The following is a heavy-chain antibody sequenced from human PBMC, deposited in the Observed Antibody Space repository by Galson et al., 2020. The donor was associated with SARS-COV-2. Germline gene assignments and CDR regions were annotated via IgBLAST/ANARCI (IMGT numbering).Heavy chain of an antibody. CDR3: ARDLSFSPSHYYYGMDV. J-gene: IGHJ6*02. CDR2: ISYDGSNK. CDR1: GFTFSSYA. Sequence: GGSLRLSCAASGFTFSSYAMHWVRQAPGKGLEWVAVISYDGSNKYYADSVKGRFTISRDNSKNTLYLQMNSLRAEDTAVYYCARDLSFSPSHYYYGMDVWGQGTTVTVSS. V-gene: IGHV3-30*04.